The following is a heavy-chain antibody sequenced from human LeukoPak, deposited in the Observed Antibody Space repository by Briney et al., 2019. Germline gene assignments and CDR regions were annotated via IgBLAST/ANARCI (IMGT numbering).Heavy chain of an antibody. V-gene: IGHV4-59*08. D-gene: IGHD4-17*01. CDR2: IYYTGST. J-gene: IGHJ4*02. CDR3: ARLKGHGDSDY. CDR1: GGSISGYY. Sequence: SETLSLTCTVSGGSISGYYWNWIRQPPGKGLQWIGYIYYTGSTKYNPSLKSRVTISVDTSMNQFSLRLTSVTAADTAVYYCARLKGHGDSDYWGQGTLVTVSS.